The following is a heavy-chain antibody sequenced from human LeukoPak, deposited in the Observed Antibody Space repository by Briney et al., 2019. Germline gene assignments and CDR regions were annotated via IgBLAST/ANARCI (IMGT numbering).Heavy chain of an antibody. D-gene: IGHD3-22*01. Sequence: ASVKVSCKASGYTFTSYYMHWVRQAPGPGLEWMGIINPSGGSTSYAQKFQGRVTMTRDTSTSTVYMELSSLRSEDTAVYYCARNGEYYYDSSGYYLLWGQGTLVTVSS. CDR1: GYTFTSYY. CDR3: ARNGEYYYDSSGYYLL. J-gene: IGHJ4*02. CDR2: INPSGGST. V-gene: IGHV1-46*01.